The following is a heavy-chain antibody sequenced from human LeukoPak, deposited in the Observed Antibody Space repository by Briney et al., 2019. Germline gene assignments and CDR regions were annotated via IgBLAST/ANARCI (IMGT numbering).Heavy chain of an antibody. J-gene: IGHJ4*02. CDR3: TRESGPYCPFGY. CDR2: ISLTGRT. CDR1: GGSITSTNW. Sequence: PSETLSLTCGVSGGSITSTNWWSRVRQPPGQGLEWIGEISLTGRTNYNPSLIGRVIMSLDESRNQLSLTLTSVTAADTAMYYCTRESGPYCPFGYWGQGTLVTVSS. D-gene: IGHD1-26*01. V-gene: IGHV4-4*02.